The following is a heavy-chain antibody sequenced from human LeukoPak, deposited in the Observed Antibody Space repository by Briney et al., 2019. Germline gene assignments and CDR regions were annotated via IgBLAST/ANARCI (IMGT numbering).Heavy chain of an antibody. CDR2: IYYSGST. D-gene: IGHD3-22*01. Sequence: PSETLSLTCAVYGGSFSGYYWSWIRQPPGKGLEWIGYIYYSGSTNYNPSLKSRVTISVDTSKNQFSLKLSSVTAADTAVYYCARDSYYDSSGYFYFDYWGQGTLVTVSS. CDR1: GGSFSGYY. CDR3: ARDSYYDSSGYFYFDY. J-gene: IGHJ4*02. V-gene: IGHV4-59*12.